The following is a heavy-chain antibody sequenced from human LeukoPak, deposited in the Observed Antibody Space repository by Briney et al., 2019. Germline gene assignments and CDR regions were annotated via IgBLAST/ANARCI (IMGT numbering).Heavy chain of an antibody. Sequence: SETLSLTCTVSGGSISSYYWSWIRQPPGKGLEWIGRIYTSGSTNYNPSLKSRVTISVDTSKNQFSLKLSSVTAADTAVYYCARLSNYYYYGMDVWGQGTTVTVSS. J-gene: IGHJ6*02. CDR2: IYTSGST. V-gene: IGHV4-4*08. CDR1: GGSISSYY. CDR3: ARLSNYYYYGMDV.